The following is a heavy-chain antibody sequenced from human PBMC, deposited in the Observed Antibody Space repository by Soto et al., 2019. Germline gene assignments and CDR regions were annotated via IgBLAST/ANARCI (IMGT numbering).Heavy chain of an antibody. J-gene: IGHJ4*02. CDR1: EFTFSNYA. Sequence: GSLRLSCAASEFTFSNYAMNWVRQAPGKGLEWVSTISGSADSTYYADSVKGRFTISRDNSKNTLYLQMKSLRAEDTAIYYCAKAGIGYCSRTSCLYYFDSWGQGTLVTVSS. CDR2: ISGSADST. D-gene: IGHD2-2*03. CDR3: AKAGIGYCSRTSCLYYFDS. V-gene: IGHV3-23*01.